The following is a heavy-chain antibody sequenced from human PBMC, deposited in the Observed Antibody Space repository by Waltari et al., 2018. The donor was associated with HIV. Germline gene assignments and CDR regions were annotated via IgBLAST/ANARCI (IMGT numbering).Heavy chain of an antibody. CDR1: GYTFTSYG. CDR2: ISAYNGNT. J-gene: IGHJ4*02. V-gene: IGHV1-18*01. Sequence: QVQLVQSGAEVKKPGASVKVSCKASGYTFTSYGISWVRQAPGQGLEWMGWISAYNGNTNYAQKLQGRVTMTTDTSTSTAYMQLRSLRSDDTAVYYCARDKTTYYYGSGVSYWGQGTLVTVSS. D-gene: IGHD3-10*01. CDR3: ARDKTTYYYGSGVSY.